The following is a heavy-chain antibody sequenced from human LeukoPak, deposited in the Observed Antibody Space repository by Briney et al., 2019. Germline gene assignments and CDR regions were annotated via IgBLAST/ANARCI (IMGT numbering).Heavy chain of an antibody. CDR3: ARSTSMVWGSYRFPGEADY. CDR2: ISGSGGST. Sequence: PGGSLRLSCAASGFTFSSYAMSWVRQAPGKGLEWVSAISGSGGSTYYADSVKGRFTISRDNSKNMLYLQMNSLRAEDTAVYYCARSTSMVWGSYRFPGEADYWGQGTLVTVSS. CDR1: GFTFSSYA. V-gene: IGHV3-23*01. J-gene: IGHJ4*02. D-gene: IGHD3-16*02.